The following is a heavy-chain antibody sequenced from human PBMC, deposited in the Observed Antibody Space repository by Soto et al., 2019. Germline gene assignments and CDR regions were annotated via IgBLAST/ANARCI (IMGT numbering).Heavy chain of an antibody. D-gene: IGHD3-22*01. Sequence: PGGSLRLSCAASGFTFSNYGMHWVRQAPGKGLEWVAVISNDGSNKYYADSVKGRFTISRDNSKNTLYLQMNSLRAEDTAVYYCAKEWVYDSSGWSFDYWGQGTPVTVSS. J-gene: IGHJ4*02. CDR3: AKEWVYDSSGWSFDY. CDR2: ISNDGSNK. CDR1: GFTFSNYG. V-gene: IGHV3-30*18.